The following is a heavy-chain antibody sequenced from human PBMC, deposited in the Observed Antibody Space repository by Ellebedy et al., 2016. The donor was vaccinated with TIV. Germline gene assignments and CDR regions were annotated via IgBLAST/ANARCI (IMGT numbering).Heavy chain of an antibody. Sequence: GESLKISCAASGFTVSSNYMSWVRQAPGKGLEWVSVIYSGGSTYYADSVKGRLTISRDNSKNTLYLQMNSLRAEDTAVYYCARGGYGWDYWGQGTLVTVSS. CDR3: ARGGYGWDY. V-gene: IGHV3-66*01. J-gene: IGHJ4*02. CDR2: IYSGGST. CDR1: GFTVSSNY. D-gene: IGHD3-10*01.